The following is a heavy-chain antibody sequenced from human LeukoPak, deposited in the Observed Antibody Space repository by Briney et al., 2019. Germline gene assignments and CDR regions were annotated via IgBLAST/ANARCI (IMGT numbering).Heavy chain of an antibody. CDR1: GYSISSGYY. CDR2: IDSSGFT. V-gene: IGHV4-38-2*02. D-gene: IGHD2-8*02. J-gene: IGHJ5*02. CDR3: ARAVDTGGYQHKGFGP. Sequence: PSETLSLTCTVSGYSISSGYYWGWIRQPPGKGLEWIGRIDSSGFTNYKPSLKSRVTISIDTSKNQFSLELSSVTAADTAIYYCARAVDTGGYQHKGFGPWGQGTLVTVSS.